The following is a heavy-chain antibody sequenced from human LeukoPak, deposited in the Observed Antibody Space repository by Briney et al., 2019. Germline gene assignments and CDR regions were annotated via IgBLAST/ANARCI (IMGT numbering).Heavy chain of an antibody. Sequence: TPSQTLSLICSVSGDSISSTGRYCFWDWIRQPPGKGLLWVGNIYHSGTTYYTPSLKSRVALSVDTSRNQFSLRLTSVTAADTAVYYCARRLGVETYFDYWGQGTLVTVSS. CDR2: IYHSGTT. CDR1: GDSISSTGRYCF. J-gene: IGHJ4*02. CDR3: ARRLGVETYFDY. D-gene: IGHD3-10*01. V-gene: IGHV4-39*01.